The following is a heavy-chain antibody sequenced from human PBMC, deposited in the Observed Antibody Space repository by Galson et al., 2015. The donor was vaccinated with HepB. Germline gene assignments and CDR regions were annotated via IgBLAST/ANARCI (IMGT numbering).Heavy chain of an antibody. CDR2: INTNTGNT. CDR1: GYTFTRFG. Sequence: SVKVSCKASGYTFTRFGINWVRQAPGQGLEWMGWINTNTGNTVFAQGFRGRVVFSLDTSVSTAYLQISSLKAEDTAVYYCARDYYDSRGDYWGQGTLVTVSS. V-gene: IGHV7-4-1*02. J-gene: IGHJ4*02. CDR3: ARDYYDSRGDY. D-gene: IGHD3-22*01.